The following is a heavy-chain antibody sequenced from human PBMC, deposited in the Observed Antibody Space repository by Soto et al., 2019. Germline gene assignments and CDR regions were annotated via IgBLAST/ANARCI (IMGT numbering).Heavy chain of an antibody. Sequence: TLSVTGPVFGAPVSIGDYLWSWIRERPGKGLEWIGYIHDSGNTYYNPSLKSRVTISLDTSKNQFSLKVTSMTAADTAVYFCARDRGGDSGDYASLFDRWGQGKLVTVSS. CDR2: IHDSGNT. D-gene: IGHD4-17*01. CDR3: ARDRGGDSGDYASLFDR. CDR1: GAPVSIGDYL. V-gene: IGHV4-30-4*01. J-gene: IGHJ5*02.